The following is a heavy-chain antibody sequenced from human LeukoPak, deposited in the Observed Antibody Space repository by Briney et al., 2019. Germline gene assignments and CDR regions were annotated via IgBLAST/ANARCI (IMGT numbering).Heavy chain of an antibody. CDR2: TYYRSKWYN. V-gene: IGHV6-1*01. J-gene: IGHJ4*02. D-gene: IGHD6-19*01. CDR3: ARRSYSSGWYDY. Sequence: SQTLSLTCAISGDSVSSNSAAWNWIKQSPSRGLEWLGRTYYRSKWYNDYAVSVKSRITINPDTSKNQFSLKLSSVTAADTAVYYCARRSYSSGWYDYWGQGTLVTVSS. CDR1: GDSVSSNSAA.